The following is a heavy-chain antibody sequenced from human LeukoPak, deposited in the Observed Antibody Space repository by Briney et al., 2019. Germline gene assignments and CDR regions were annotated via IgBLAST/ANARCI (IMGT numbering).Heavy chain of an antibody. Sequence: SETLSLTCTVSGGSINNSDNYWSWIRQPPGKGLEWIGFIYYRGTAYYDPSLKSRVSISTDTSKNQFSLTLSSVTAADTAVYYCARIQGNGYYGWDYFDYWGQGTLVTVSS. CDR1: GGSINNSDNY. V-gene: IGHV4-30-4*01. CDR3: ARIQGNGYYGWDYFDY. J-gene: IGHJ4*02. D-gene: IGHD6-25*01. CDR2: IYYRGTA.